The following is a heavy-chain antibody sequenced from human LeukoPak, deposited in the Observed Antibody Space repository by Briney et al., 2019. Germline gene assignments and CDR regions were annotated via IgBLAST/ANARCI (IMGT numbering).Heavy chain of an antibody. CDR1: GYXFTSYY. CDR2: INPSGGST. D-gene: IGHD3-10*01. Sequence: ASVKVSCKASGYXFTSYYMHWVRQAPGQGLEWMGIINPSGGSTNYAQKLQDRVTMTRDTSTSTVYMELSSLRSEDTAVYYCARDPRYGSGQTWFDPWGQGTLVTVSS. J-gene: IGHJ5*02. CDR3: ARDPRYGSGQTWFDP. V-gene: IGHV1-46*01.